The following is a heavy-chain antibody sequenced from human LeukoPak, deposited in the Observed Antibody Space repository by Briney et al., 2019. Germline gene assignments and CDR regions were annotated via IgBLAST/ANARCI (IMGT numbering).Heavy chain of an antibody. D-gene: IGHD1-26*01. Sequence: GGSLRLSCAAYGFTFSSYAMHWVRQAPGKGLEWVAVVSYDGSNKYYADSVKGRFTISRDNSKNTLYLQMNSLRAEDTAVYYCARGAIWELLSDFDYWGQGTLVTVSS. CDR1: GFTFSSYA. CDR2: VSYDGSNK. J-gene: IGHJ4*02. CDR3: ARGAIWELLSDFDY. V-gene: IGHV3-30-3*01.